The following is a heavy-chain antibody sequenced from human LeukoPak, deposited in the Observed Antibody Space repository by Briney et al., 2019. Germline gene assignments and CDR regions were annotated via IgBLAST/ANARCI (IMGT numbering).Heavy chain of an antibody. J-gene: IGHJ4*02. CDR2: IYTSGST. V-gene: IGHV4-4*07. D-gene: IGHD2-2*02. CDR1: GGSISSYY. CDR3: AREGPPGCSSTSCCTDY. Sequence: SETLSLACTVSGGSISSYYWSWIRQPAGKGLEWIGRIYTSGSTNYNPSLKSRVTISVDTSKNQFSLKLSSVTAADTAVYYCAREGPPGCSSTSCCTDYWGQGTLVTVSS.